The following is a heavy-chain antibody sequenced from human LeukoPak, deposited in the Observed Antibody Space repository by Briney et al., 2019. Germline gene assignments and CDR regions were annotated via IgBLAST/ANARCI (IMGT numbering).Heavy chain of an antibody. J-gene: IGHJ3*02. Sequence: GGSLSLSCAVSGFTFCDYYMSCIRAAPGGGLGCVLYICSSGSTIYYADSVKGRFTRSTDTAKNSLYLHMNSLRAENTAVYYCARCTEYSSGWLDAFDIWGQGTMVTVSS. CDR2: ICSSGSTI. CDR3: ARCTEYSSGWLDAFDI. CDR1: GFTFCDYY. V-gene: IGHV3-11*01. D-gene: IGHD6-19*01.